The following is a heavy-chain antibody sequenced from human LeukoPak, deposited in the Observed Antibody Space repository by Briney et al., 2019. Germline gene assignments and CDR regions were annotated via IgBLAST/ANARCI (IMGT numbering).Heavy chain of an antibody. V-gene: IGHV3-23*01. CDR2: ISGSGGST. D-gene: IGHD6-13*01. CDR3: AKEEGSWYDPDYFDY. CDR1: GFTFSSYW. J-gene: IGHJ4*02. Sequence: GGSLRLSCAASGFTFSSYWMNWVRQAPGKGLEWVSAISGSGGSTYYADSVKGRFTISRDNSKNTLYLQMNSLRAEDTAVYYCAKEEGSWYDPDYFDYWGQGTLVTVSS.